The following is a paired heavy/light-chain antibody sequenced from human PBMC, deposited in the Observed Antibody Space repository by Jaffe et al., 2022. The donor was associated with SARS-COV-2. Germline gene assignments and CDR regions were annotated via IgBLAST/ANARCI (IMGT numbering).Light chain of an antibody. CDR2: KAS. J-gene: IGKJ2*01. Sequence: DIQMTQSPSTLSASVGDRVTITCRASQSISSWLAWYQQKPGKAPKLLIYKASSLQSGVPSRFSGSGSGTEFTLTISSLQAEDCATYYCQVYNTLYTFGQGTKLEIK. V-gene: IGKV1-5*03. CDR1: QSISSW. CDR3: QVYNTLYT.
Heavy chain of an antibody. CDR2: IKQDGSEM. J-gene: IGHJ4*02. CDR1: GFTFSTYW. V-gene: IGHV3-7*03. Sequence: EVQLVESGGDLVQPGGSLRLSCTASGFTFSTYWMSWVRQAPGKGLQWVANIKQDGSEMYYVDSVKGRFTISRDNAKNSLYLQMNGLRAEDTAVYYCAGAWRAWYYFDSWGQGTLVTVSS. CDR3: AGAWRAWYYFDS. D-gene: IGHD3-16*01.